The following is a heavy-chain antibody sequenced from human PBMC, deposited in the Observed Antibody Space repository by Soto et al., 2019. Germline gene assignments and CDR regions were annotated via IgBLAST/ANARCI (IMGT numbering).Heavy chain of an antibody. Sequence: GGSLRLSCAAAGCTLSSFAMSWVRQAPGKGLEWVSTINKSGGSTYYADSVKGRFTISRDNSKNMLFLQINGLRSEVTAVSYCVKDPPQTGKSVDEWSPGTLVTV. D-gene: IGHD1-1*01. CDR2: INKSGGST. CDR3: VKDPPQTGKSVDE. J-gene: IGHJ4*02. V-gene: IGHV3-23*01. CDR1: GCTLSSFA.